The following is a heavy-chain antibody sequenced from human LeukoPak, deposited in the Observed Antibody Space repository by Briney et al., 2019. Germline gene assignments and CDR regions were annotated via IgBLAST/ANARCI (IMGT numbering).Heavy chain of an antibody. D-gene: IGHD3-22*01. Sequence: TGGSLRLSCAASGFTFSSYSMNWVRQAPGKGLEWVPYISSSGSTIYYADSVKGRFTISRDNAKNSLYLQMNSLRAEDTAVYYCARGDDSSGYPLDYWGQGTLVTVSS. CDR1: GFTFSSYS. CDR3: ARGDDSSGYPLDY. CDR2: ISSSGSTI. J-gene: IGHJ4*02. V-gene: IGHV3-48*04.